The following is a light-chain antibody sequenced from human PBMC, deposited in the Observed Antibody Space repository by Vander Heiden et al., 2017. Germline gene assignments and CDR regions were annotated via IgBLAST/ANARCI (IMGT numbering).Light chain of an antibody. J-gene: IGKJ1*01. CDR1: QSVSSN. V-gene: IGKV3-15*01. CDR3: QQYNIWPRT. Sequence: EIVMTQSPATLSVSPGERATLSCRASQSVSSNLAWYQQKPGQAPRLLIYGAFTRATGIPARFSGGGSGTEFTLTINSLQSEDFAVYYCQQYNIWPRTFGQGTKVEIK. CDR2: GAF.